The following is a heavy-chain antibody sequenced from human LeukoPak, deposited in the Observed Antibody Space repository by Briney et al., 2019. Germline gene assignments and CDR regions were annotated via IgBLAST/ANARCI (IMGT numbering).Heavy chain of an antibody. CDR2: IYYSVST. CDR1: GGSISSSSYY. V-gene: IGHV4-39*01. D-gene: IGHD2-15*01. CDR3: ASGDIVVVVAATPSNWFDP. Sequence: PSETLSLTCTVSGGSISSSSYYWGWIRQPPGKGLEWIGSIYYSVSTYYNPSLKSRVTISVETSKNQFSLKLSSVTAADTAVYYCASGDIVVVVAATPSNWFDPWGQGTLVTVSS. J-gene: IGHJ5*02.